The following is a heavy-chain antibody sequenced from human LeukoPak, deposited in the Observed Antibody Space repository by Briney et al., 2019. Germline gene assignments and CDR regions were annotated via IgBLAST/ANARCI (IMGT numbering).Heavy chain of an antibody. D-gene: IGHD6-13*01. CDR2: FDPEDGET. Sequence: GASVKVSCKVSGYTLTELPMHWVRQAPGKGLEWMGGFDPEDGETIYAQKFQGRVTMTEDTSTDTAYMELSSLRSEDTAVYYCATDPLEQPGNWFDPWGQGTLVTVSS. J-gene: IGHJ5*02. V-gene: IGHV1-24*01. CDR3: ATDPLEQPGNWFDP. CDR1: GYTLTELP.